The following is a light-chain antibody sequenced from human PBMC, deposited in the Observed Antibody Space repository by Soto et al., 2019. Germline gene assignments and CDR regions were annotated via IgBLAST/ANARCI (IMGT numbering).Light chain of an antibody. CDR1: QDIGTY. CDR2: SAS. J-gene: IGKJ1*01. CDR3: QQRNTYPWT. V-gene: IGKV1-9*01. Sequence: EIQLTQSPSFLSASVGDTVTITCRASQDIGTYLAWYQEQPGKPPRLLVYSASTSQSGLPSRFSGSGSGTDFSLTISSLQPDDFTTYYCQQRNTYPWTFGQGTKVDIK.